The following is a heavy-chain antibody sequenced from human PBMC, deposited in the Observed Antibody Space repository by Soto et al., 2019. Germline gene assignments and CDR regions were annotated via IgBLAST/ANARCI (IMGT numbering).Heavy chain of an antibody. CDR3: AKAQWQVYYDFWSGYFY. D-gene: IGHD3-3*01. Sequence: PGGSLRLSCAASGFTFSSYAMSWVRQAPGKGLEWVSAISGSGGSTYYAGSVKGRFTISRDNSKNTLYLQMNSLRAEDTAVYYCAKAQWQVYYDFWSGYFYWGQGTLVTVSS. J-gene: IGHJ4*02. CDR1: GFTFSSYA. CDR2: ISGSGGST. V-gene: IGHV3-23*01.